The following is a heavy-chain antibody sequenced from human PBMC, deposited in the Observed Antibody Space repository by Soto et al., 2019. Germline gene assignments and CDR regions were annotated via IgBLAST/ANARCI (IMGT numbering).Heavy chain of an antibody. CDR2: ISYSGST. CDR3: ATLGTPATGLYFFDY. V-gene: IGHV4-30-4*01. J-gene: IGHJ4*02. CDR1: GGSISSCNYY. D-gene: IGHD2-15*01. Sequence: QVKLQESGPGLVKPSQTLSLTCTVSGGSISSCNYYCSWIRQPPGKGLEWIGFISYSGSTYYSTSLKSRVTISVDTSKSQFSLNLRFVSAADTAVYYCATLGTPATGLYFFDYWGQGSLVTVSS.